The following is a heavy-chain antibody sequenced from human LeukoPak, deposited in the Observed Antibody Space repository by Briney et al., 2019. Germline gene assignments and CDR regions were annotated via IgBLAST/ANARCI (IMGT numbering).Heavy chain of an antibody. CDR1: GFTFTNYA. CDR2: VSSDETTK. J-gene: IGHJ4*02. D-gene: IGHD4-23*01. V-gene: IGHV3-30-3*01. Sequence: GRSLRLSCAASGFTFTNYAIHWVRQAPGKGLEWLAVVSSDETTKFYADSVKGQFTISRDNSKNTVYLQMDSLRTEDTAVYYCVKEGGNNGRYDYFDYWGQGTLVTVSS. CDR3: VKEGGNNGRYDYFDY.